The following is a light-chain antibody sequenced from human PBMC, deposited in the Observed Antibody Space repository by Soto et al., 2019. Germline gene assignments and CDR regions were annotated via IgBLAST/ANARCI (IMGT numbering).Light chain of an antibody. J-gene: IGKJ1*01. CDR1: QRISTW. V-gene: IGKV1-5*01. Sequence: DIQMTQSPSTLSASVGDRVTITCRASQRISTWLAWYQQKPGKATTLLISDAFYLERGVPSRFSRSGSGTEFTITISCLKPDDLATYYCQQYYSFWTFGHGTKVEI. CDR2: DAF. CDR3: QQYYSFWT.